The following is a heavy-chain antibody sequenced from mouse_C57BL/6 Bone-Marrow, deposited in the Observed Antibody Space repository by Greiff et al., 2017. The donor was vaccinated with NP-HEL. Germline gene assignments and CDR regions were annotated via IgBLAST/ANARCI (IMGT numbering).Heavy chain of an antibody. CDR1: GYSFTSYY. J-gene: IGHJ2*01. V-gene: IGHV1-66*01. CDR2: IYPGSGNT. Sequence: VQLKQSGPELVKPGASVKISCKASGYSFTSYYIHWVKQRPGQGLEWIGWIYPGSGNTKYNEKFKGKATLTADTSSSTAYMQLSRLTSEDSAVYYCARWLRRGYYFDYWGQGTTLTVSS. D-gene: IGHD2-2*01. CDR3: ARWLRRGYYFDY.